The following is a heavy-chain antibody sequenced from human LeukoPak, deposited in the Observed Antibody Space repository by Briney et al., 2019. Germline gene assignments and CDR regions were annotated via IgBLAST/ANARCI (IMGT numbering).Heavy chain of an antibody. CDR2: IYHSGST. CDR3: ARGRHYYDSSGYYELDY. J-gene: IGHJ4*02. D-gene: IGHD3-22*01. V-gene: IGHV4-30-2*01. Sequence: LSETLSLTCAVSGGSISSGGYSWSWIRQPPGKGLEWIGYIYHSGSTYYNPSLKSRVTISVDRSKNQFSLKLSSVTAADTAVYYCARGRHYYDSSGYYELDYWGQGTLVTVSS. CDR1: GGSISSGGYS.